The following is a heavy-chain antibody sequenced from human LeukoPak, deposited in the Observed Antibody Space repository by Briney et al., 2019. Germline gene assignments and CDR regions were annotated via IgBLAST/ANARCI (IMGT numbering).Heavy chain of an antibody. Sequence: GGSLRLSCAASGFTVSSNYMSWVRQAPGGGLEWVSVIYSGGGTYYAESVKGRFTISRDNPKNTLYLQLNSLRAEDTAVYYCARDQLYYLGSGSLTVGPFHGMDVWGQGTTVTVS. CDR2: IYSGGGT. CDR3: ARDQLYYLGSGSLTVGPFHGMDV. J-gene: IGHJ6*02. V-gene: IGHV3-66*01. CDR1: GFTVSSNY. D-gene: IGHD3-10*01.